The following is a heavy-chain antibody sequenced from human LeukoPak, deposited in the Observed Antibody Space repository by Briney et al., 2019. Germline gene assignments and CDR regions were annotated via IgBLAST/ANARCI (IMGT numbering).Heavy chain of an antibody. J-gene: IGHJ4*02. CDR2: IRYDGSNK. CDR1: GFTFSNYA. V-gene: IGHV3-30*02. Sequence: GGSLRLSCAASGFTFSNYAMHWVRQAPGKGLEWVTFIRYDGSNKYYAESVKGRFTISRDNSKNTLYLQMNSLRAEDTAVYYCAKGSPRTSSYRIDYWGQGTLVTVSS. CDR3: AKGSPRTSSYRIDY. D-gene: IGHD6-6*01.